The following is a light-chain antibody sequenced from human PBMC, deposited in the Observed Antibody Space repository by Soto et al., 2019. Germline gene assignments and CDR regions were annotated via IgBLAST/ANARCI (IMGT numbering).Light chain of an antibody. CDR3: QQYSNWPQT. J-gene: IGKJ1*01. CDR2: GAS. V-gene: IGKV3-15*01. CDR1: QSVSSN. Sequence: EIVMTQSPATLSVSPGERATLSCRASQSVSSNLAWYLQKPGQAPRLLIYGASTRATGIPARFSGSGSGTEFTLTISSLQSEDFAVYFCQQYSNWPQTFGQGTKV.